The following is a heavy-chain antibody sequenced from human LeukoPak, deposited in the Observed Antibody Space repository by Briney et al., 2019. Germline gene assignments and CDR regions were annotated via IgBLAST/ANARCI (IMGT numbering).Heavy chain of an antibody. Sequence: PSETLSLTCTVSGGSISSSGYYWGWVRQPPGKGLEWIGIIYFSGTTYYNPFLKSRVTISVDTSKNQFSLKLNSVIAADTAVYYCARLVDYYDSRGCFDYWGQGALVTVSS. J-gene: IGHJ4*02. D-gene: IGHD3-22*01. V-gene: IGHV4-39*01. CDR1: GGSISSSGYY. CDR3: ARLVDYYDSRGCFDY. CDR2: IYFSGTT.